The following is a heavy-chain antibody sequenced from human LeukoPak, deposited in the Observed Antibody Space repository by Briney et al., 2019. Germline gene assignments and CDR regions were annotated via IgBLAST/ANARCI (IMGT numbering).Heavy chain of an antibody. Sequence: GASVKVSCKASGYTFTSYYMYWVRQAPGQGLEWMGIINPSGGSTSYAQKFQGRVTMTRDTSTSTVYMELSSLRSEDTAVYYCARGYGSGSYYGYFDYWGQGTLVTVSS. CDR1: GYTFTSYY. J-gene: IGHJ4*02. V-gene: IGHV1-46*01. CDR3: ARGYGSGSYYGYFDY. D-gene: IGHD3-10*01. CDR2: INPSGGST.